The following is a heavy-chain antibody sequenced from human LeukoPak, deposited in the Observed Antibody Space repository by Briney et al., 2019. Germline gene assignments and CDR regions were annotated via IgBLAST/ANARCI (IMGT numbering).Heavy chain of an antibody. CDR3: ARKLVLDY. CDR1: GYTFTSYY. J-gene: IGHJ4*02. Sequence: ASVKVSCKASGYTFTSYYMHWVRQAPGQGLEWMGIINPSGGSTSYAQKFQGRVTLTTDTSTNTAYMELRSLRSDDTAVYYCARKLVLDYWGQGTVVTVSS. CDR2: INPSGGST. D-gene: IGHD6-13*01. V-gene: IGHV1-46*01.